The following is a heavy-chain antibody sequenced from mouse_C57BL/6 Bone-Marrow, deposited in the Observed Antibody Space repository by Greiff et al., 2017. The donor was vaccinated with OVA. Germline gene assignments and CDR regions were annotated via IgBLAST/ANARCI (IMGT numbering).Heavy chain of an antibody. CDR3: ARSDTTVDY. Sequence: QVQLQQSGAELVRPGASVKLSCKASGYTFTDYYINWVKQRPGQGLEWIARIYPGSGNTYYNEKFKGKATLTAEKSSSTAYMQRSSLTSEDSAVYVCARSDTTVDYWGQGTTLTVSS. J-gene: IGHJ2*01. CDR1: GYTFTDYY. V-gene: IGHV1-76*01. CDR2: IYPGSGNT. D-gene: IGHD1-1*01.